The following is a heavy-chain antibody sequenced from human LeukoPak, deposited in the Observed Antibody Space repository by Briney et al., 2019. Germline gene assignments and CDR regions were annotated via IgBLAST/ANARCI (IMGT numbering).Heavy chain of an antibody. J-gene: IGHJ5*02. CDR3: ARVGYCSSTSCQNWFDP. V-gene: IGHV4-34*01. CDR1: GGSFSGYY. Sequence: SETLSLTCAVYGGSFSGYYWSWIRQPLGKGLEWIGEINHSGSTNYNPSLKSRVTISVDTSKNQFSLKLSSVTAADTAVYYCARVGYCSSTSCQNWFDPWGQGTLVTVSS. D-gene: IGHD2-2*01. CDR2: INHSGST.